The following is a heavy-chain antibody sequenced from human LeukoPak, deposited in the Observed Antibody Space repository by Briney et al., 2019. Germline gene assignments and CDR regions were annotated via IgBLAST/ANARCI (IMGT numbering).Heavy chain of an antibody. CDR1: GFTFSSYA. V-gene: IGHV3-23*01. J-gene: IGHJ4*02. Sequence: GGSLRLSCAASGFTFSSYAMSWVRQAPGKGLEWVLAISDSGGSTYYADSVKGRFTISRDNSKNTLYLQMNSLRAEDTAVYYCAKARFAEAALFDYWGQGTLVTVSS. D-gene: IGHD3-10*01. CDR3: AKARFAEAALFDY. CDR2: ISDSGGST.